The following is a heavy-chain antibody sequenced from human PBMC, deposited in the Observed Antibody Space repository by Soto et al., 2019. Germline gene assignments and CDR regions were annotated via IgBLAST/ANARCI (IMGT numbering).Heavy chain of an antibody. D-gene: IGHD3-3*01. J-gene: IGHJ4*02. Sequence: GDSLKISCKGSGYSFTSYWIGWVRQMPGKGLECMGIIYPGDSDTRYSPSFQGQVTISADKSISTAYLQWSSLKASDTAMYYCARQYYDFWSGPAQEGSLYYFDYWGQGTLVTVSS. CDR3: ARQYYDFWSGPAQEGSLYYFDY. CDR1: GYSFTSYW. CDR2: IYPGDSDT. V-gene: IGHV5-51*01.